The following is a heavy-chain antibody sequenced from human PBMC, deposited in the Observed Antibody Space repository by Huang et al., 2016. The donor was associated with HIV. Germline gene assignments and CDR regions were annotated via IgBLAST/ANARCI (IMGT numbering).Heavy chain of an antibody. D-gene: IGHD6-19*01. V-gene: IGHV4-34*01. CDR2: VKHEGST. CDR1: GGFFSDHF. Sequence: QVRLEQWGAGLLKSSETLSLTCAVYGGFFSDHFWTWIRQSPGKGLEGIGEVKHEGSTNYNPSLKSRVTITADMSKNQFSLKLDSMTGADTGLYFCARPGYGSGWRFDSWGRGTLVTVTS. J-gene: IGHJ4*02. CDR3: ARPGYGSGWRFDS.